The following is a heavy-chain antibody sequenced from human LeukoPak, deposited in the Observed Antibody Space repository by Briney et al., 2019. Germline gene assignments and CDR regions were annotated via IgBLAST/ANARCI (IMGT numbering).Heavy chain of an antibody. CDR1: GGTFSSYA. J-gene: IGHJ4*02. Sequence: GASVKVSCKASGGTFSSYAISWVGQAPGQGLEWMGGIIPIFGTANYAQKFQGRVTITADESTSTAYMELSSLRSEDTAVYYCARAIAVAGTYYFDYWGQGTLVTVSS. CDR3: ARAIAVAGTYYFDY. V-gene: IGHV1-69*13. D-gene: IGHD6-19*01. CDR2: IIPIFGTA.